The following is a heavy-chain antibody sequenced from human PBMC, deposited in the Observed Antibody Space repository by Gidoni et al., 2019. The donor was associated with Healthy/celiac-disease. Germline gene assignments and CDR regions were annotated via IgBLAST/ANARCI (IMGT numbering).Heavy chain of an antibody. CDR1: GFPFSSYE. Sequence: EVQLVESGGGLVQPGGSLRLSCAASGFPFSSYEMNWVRQAPGKGLEWVSYISSSGSTIYYADSVKGRFTISRDNAKNSLYLQMNSLRAEDTAVYYCARENLVRLVMFFDYWGQGTLVTVSS. CDR2: ISSSGSTI. J-gene: IGHJ4*02. V-gene: IGHV3-48*03. D-gene: IGHD3-9*01. CDR3: ARENLVRLVMFFDY.